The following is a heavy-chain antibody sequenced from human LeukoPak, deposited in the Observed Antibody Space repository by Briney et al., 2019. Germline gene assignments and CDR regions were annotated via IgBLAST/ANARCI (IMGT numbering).Heavy chain of an antibody. Sequence: GGSLRLSCAASGFMFSSYGMHWVRQAPGKGLEWVAFIRYDGNNKHYADSVKGRFTISRDNSKNTLILQMNSLRPEDTAIYYCAKNDGNYCDPWGQATLVTVSS. CDR2: IRYDGNNK. D-gene: IGHD1-26*01. J-gene: IGHJ5*02. CDR3: AKNDGNYCDP. V-gene: IGHV3-30*02. CDR1: GFMFSSYG.